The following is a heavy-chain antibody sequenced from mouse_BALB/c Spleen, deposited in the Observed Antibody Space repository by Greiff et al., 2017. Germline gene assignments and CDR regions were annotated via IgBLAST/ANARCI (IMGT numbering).Heavy chain of an antibody. CDR1: GFSLTGYG. CDR2: IWGDGST. CDR3: ARDHGTFAY. V-gene: IGHV2-6-7*01. Sequence: VMLVESGPGLVAPSQSLSITCTVSGFSLTGYGLNWVRQPPGKGLEWLGMIWGDGSTDYNSALKSRLSISKDNSKSQVFLKMNSLQTDDTARYYCARDHGTFAYWGQGTLVTVSA. J-gene: IGHJ3*01. D-gene: IGHD1-1*01.